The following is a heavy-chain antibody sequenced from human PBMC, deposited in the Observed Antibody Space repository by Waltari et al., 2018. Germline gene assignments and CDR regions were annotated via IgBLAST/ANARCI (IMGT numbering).Heavy chain of an antibody. CDR2: IYPFDSDT. CDR1: GYSFTSYW. D-gene: IGHD1-1*01. V-gene: IGHV5-51*03. Sequence: EVQLVQSGAEVKKPGESLKICCKGSGYSFTSYWLGWVRQMPGKGQEWVGCIYPFDSDTRYSPSFQGQVTISADKSISTPYLQWSILKASDTAMYYCARLTGFGGNYYFDYWGQGTLVTVSS. CDR3: ARLTGFGGNYYFDY. J-gene: IGHJ4*02.